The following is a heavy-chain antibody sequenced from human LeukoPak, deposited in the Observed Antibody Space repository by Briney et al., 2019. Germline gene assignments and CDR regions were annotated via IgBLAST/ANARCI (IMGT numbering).Heavy chain of an antibody. D-gene: IGHD3-10*01. CDR2: ISGSGGST. CDR3: AKPYYGSGRIRPYYFDY. V-gene: IGHV3-23*01. J-gene: IGHJ4*02. CDR1: GFTFSSYA. Sequence: GGSLRLPCAASGFTFSSYAMSWVRQAPGKGLEWVSAISGSGGSTYYADSVKGRFTISRDNSKNTLYLQMNSLRAEDTAVYYCAKPYYGSGRIRPYYFDYWGQGTLVTVSS.